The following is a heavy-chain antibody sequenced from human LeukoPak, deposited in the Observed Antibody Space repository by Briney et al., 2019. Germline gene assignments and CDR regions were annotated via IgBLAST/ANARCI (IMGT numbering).Heavy chain of an antibody. J-gene: IGHJ6*02. CDR3: ARPNIVVVTDYYYGMDV. Sequence: GGSLRLSCAASGFTFSSYSMNWVRQAPGKGLEWVSSISSSSSYIYYADSVKGRFTISRDNAKNPLYLQMNSLRAEDTAVYYCARPNIVVVTDYYYGMDVWGQGTTVTVSS. CDR2: ISSSSSYI. D-gene: IGHD2-21*02. CDR1: GFTFSSYS. V-gene: IGHV3-21*01.